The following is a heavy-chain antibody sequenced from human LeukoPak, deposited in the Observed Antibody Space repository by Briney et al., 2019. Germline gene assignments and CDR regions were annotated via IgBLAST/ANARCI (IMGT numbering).Heavy chain of an antibody. CDR3: GADSMPRGVFSYAFDI. CDR2: IVVGSGDT. Sequence: TSVKVSCKASGFTFTSSAVQWVRQARGQRLEWIGWIVVGSGDTNSAQKFQERVTITRDMSTRTAYMEPSSLRSEDTAVYYCGADSMPRGVFSYAFDIWGQGTMVTVSS. J-gene: IGHJ3*02. CDR1: GFTFTSSA. D-gene: IGHD3-10*01. V-gene: IGHV1-58*01.